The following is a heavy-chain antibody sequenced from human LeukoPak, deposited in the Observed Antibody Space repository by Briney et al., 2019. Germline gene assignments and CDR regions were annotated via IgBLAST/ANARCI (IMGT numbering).Heavy chain of an antibody. CDR2: ISSSSSYI. V-gene: IGHV3-21*01. J-gene: IGHJ4*02. CDR1: GFTFSSYS. Sequence: GGSLRLSCAASGFTFSSYSMNWVRQAPGKGLEWVSSISSSSSYIYYADSVKGRFTISRDNAKNSLYLQMNSLRAEDTAVYYYARKEGRGDFWSGYYYFDYWGQGTLVTVSS. CDR3: ARKEGRGDFWSGYYYFDY. D-gene: IGHD3-3*01.